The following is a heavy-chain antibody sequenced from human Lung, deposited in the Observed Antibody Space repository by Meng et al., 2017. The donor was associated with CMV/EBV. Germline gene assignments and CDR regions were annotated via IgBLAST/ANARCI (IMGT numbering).Heavy chain of an antibody. Sequence: GSLRLXCTVSGGSISGYYWSWIWQPPGKGLEWIGYIYYSGSTNYNPSLNSRVTISVDTSKDQFSLKLSSVTGAGTAVYYCASFTGSSDSSVYYYYYGMDVXGQGXTVTVSS. CDR1: GGSISGYY. V-gene: IGHV4-59*01. D-gene: IGHD3-22*01. CDR3: ASFTGSSDSSVYYYYYGMDV. CDR2: IYYSGST. J-gene: IGHJ6*02.